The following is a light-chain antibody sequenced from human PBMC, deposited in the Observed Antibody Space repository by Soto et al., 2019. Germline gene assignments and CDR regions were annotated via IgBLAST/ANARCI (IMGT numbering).Light chain of an antibody. J-gene: IGKJ1*01. Sequence: EIVLTQSPGTLSLSPGERATLSCRASQSVSSSYLAWYQQKPGQAPRLLIYGTSSRGTGIPDRFSGSGSGTDFTLTISRLEPEDCAVYYCQQYSGSPWTFGQGTKVEIK. CDR2: GTS. CDR1: QSVSSSY. CDR3: QQYSGSPWT. V-gene: IGKV3-20*01.